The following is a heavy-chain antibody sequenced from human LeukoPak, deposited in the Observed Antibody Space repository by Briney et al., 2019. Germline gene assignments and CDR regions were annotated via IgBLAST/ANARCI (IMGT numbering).Heavy chain of an antibody. CDR3: ARQGNGYSRVDY. D-gene: IGHD5-24*01. J-gene: IGHJ4*02. Sequence: PSETLSLTCAVSDYSISSGYYWGWIRQPPGKGLEWIGSIYHSGNTYYNPSLKSRFTISIDTSKNQFFLKVNSVTAADTATYYCARQGNGYSRVDYWGQGTLVTVYS. V-gene: IGHV4-38-2*01. CDR2: IYHSGNT. CDR1: DYSISSGYY.